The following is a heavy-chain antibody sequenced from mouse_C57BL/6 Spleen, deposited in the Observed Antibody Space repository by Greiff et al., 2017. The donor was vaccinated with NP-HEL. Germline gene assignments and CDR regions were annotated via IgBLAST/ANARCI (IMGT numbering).Heavy chain of an antibody. D-gene: IGHD1-1*01. J-gene: IGHJ3*01. V-gene: IGHV1-72*01. CDR2: IDPNSGGT. Sequence: QVQLKQPGAELVKPGASVKLSCKASGYTFTSYWMHWVKQRPGRGLEWIGRIDPNSGGTKYNEKFKSKATLTVDKPSSTAYMQLSSLTSEDSAVYYCARGGIYGSFAYWGQGTLVTVSA. CDR1: GYTFTSYW. CDR3: ARGGIYGSFAY.